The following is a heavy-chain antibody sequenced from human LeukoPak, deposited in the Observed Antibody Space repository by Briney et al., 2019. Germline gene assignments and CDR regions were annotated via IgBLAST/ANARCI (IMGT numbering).Heavy chain of an antibody. D-gene: IGHD4-17*01. CDR3: ARDPPMTTVTNFDY. J-gene: IGHJ4*02. V-gene: IGHV3-7*01. CDR1: GFTFSSYW. CDR2: IKQDGSEK. Sequence: GGSLRLSCAASGFTFSSYWMSWVRQAPGKGLEWVANIKQDGSEKYYVDSVKGRFTISRDNSKYTLYLQMNSLRAEDTAVYYCARDPPMTTVTNFDYWGQGTLVTVSS.